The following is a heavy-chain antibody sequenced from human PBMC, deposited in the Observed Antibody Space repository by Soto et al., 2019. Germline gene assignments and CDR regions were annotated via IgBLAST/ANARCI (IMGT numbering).Heavy chain of an antibody. CDR1: GFPFNNAW. CDR3: GTDAPTSKWDTGHFDH. J-gene: IGHJ4*02. CDR2: ITSRTYGATT. D-gene: IGHD1-26*01. V-gene: IGHV3-15*01. Sequence: EVQLVESGGGLVKPGGSLRLSCAGSGFPFNNAWMTWVRQAPGQGLEWIGRITSRTYGATTDYAAPVKGRFSISRDDSKNMVFLQMNSLKTEDTAVYYCGTDAPTSKWDTGHFDHWGQGTLVTVSS.